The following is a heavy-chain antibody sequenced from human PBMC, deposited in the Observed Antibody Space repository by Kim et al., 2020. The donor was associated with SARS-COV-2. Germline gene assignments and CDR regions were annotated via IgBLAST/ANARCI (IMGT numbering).Heavy chain of an antibody. CDR3: VKDQSETYFYYYAMDV. CDR2: ISWNSGAI. D-gene: IGHD3-10*01. V-gene: IGHV3-9*01. J-gene: IGHJ6*03. Sequence: GGSLRLSCAASGFIFGEYAMHWVRQAPGKGLEWVSGISWNSGAIGYADSVRGRFTISSDNAKNSLYLQMNSLSIEDTALYYCVKDQSETYFYYYAMDVWGKGTTVTVSS. CDR1: GFIFGEYA.